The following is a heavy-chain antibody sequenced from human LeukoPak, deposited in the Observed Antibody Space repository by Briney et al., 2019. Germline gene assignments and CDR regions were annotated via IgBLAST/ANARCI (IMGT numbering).Heavy chain of an antibody. J-gene: IGHJ4*02. CDR2: IYPGDSDT. Sequence: GESLKISCKGSGYSFTSYWIGWVRQMPGKGLEWMGIIYPGDSDTRYSPSFQGQVTISADKSISTAYLQWSSLKASDTAMYYCARHIPLMTAMVYFDYWGQGTLVTVSS. V-gene: IGHV5-51*01. CDR3: ARHIPLMTAMVYFDY. CDR1: GYSFTSYW. D-gene: IGHD5-18*01.